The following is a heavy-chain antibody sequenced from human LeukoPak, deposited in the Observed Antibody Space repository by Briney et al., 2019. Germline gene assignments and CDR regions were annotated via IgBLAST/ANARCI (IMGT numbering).Heavy chain of an antibody. V-gene: IGHV3-48*02. CDR2: ISSSSSTI. J-gene: IGHJ3*02. D-gene: IGHD3-22*01. CDR1: GFIFSGYS. Sequence: GGSLRLSCAASGFIFSGYSMNWVRQAPGKGLEWVSYISSSSSTIYYADSVKGRFTISRDNAKNSLYLQMNSLRDEDTAVYYCARDESSYYYDSSGYYSPGAFDIWGQGTMVTVSS. CDR3: ARDESSYYYDSSGYYSPGAFDI.